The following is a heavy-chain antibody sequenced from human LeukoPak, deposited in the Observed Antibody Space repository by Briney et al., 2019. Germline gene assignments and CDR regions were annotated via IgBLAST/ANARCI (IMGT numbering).Heavy chain of an antibody. CDR2: IKQDGSEK. CDR1: GFTFSSYW. CDR3: ARTIRPDYFDY. J-gene: IGHJ4*02. V-gene: IGHV3-7*01. Sequence: GGSLKLSCAASGFTFSSYWMSWVRQAPGKGLEWVANIKQDGSEKYYVDSVKGRFTISRDNAKNSLYLQMNSLRAEDTAVYYCARTIRPDYFDYWGQGTLVTVSS.